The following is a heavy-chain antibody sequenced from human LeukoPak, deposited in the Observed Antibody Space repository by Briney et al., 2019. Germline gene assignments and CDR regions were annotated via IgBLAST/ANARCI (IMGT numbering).Heavy chain of an antibody. CDR3: ARHINSVAFDM. J-gene: IGHJ3*02. D-gene: IGHD3-10*01. Sequence: GGSLRLSCAASGLTFSGHTINWVRQAPGKGLEWVLCISSSSSSVYYADSVKGRFTISRDNAKNSVYLQMDNMRADDTAVYYCARHINSVAFDMWRQGTMVTVSS. CDR1: GLTFSGHT. V-gene: IGHV3-21*01. CDR2: ISSSSSSV.